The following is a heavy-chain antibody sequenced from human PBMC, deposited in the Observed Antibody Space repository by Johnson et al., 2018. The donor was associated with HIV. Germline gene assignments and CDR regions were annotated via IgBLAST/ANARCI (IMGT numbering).Heavy chain of an antibody. J-gene: IGHJ3*02. CDR1: GLTFSSYA. CDR3: AKDPGGGSYPNDAFDI. D-gene: IGHD1-26*01. V-gene: IGHV3-23*04. CDR2: IRGSVGST. Sequence: VQLVESGGGLVQHGGSLRLYCAASGLTFSSYAMSWVRQAPGKGLEWGAAIRGSVGSTYSADTLKGRFTISRDNSKTTLYLQMNSLRAEDTAVYYCAKDPGGGSYPNDAFDIWGQGTMVTVSS.